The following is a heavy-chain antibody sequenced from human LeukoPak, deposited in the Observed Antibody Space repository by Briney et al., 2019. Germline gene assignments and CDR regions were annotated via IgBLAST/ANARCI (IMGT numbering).Heavy chain of an antibody. CDR2: ISSNGGST. D-gene: IGHD3-3*01. V-gene: IGHV3-64*01. Sequence: GGSLRLSCAASGFTFSSYAMHWVRQAPGKGLEYVSAISSNGGSTYYANSVKGRFTISRDNAKNSLYLQMNSLRAEDTAVYYCARDRDFGVVIKNWFDPWGQGTLVTVSS. CDR1: GFTFSSYA. J-gene: IGHJ5*02. CDR3: ARDRDFGVVIKNWFDP.